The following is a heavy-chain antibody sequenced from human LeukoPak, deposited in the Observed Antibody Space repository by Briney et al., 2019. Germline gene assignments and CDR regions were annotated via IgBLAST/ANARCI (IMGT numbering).Heavy chain of an antibody. D-gene: IGHD3-10*01. CDR2: FYYSGST. J-gene: IGHJ4*02. CDR1: GGSISSSSYY. CDR3: ARGGRIRGVY. V-gene: IGHV4-39*07. Sequence: SETLSLTCTVSGGSISSSSYYWGWIRQPPGKGLEWIGSFYYSGSTYYNPSLKSRVTISVDTSKNQFSLKLSSVTAADTAVYYCARGGRIRGVYWGQGTLVTVSS.